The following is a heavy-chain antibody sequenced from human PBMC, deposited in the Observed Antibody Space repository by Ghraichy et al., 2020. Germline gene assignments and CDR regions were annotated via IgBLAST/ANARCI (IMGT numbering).Heavy chain of an antibody. V-gene: IGHV3-74*01. CDR2: INSDGGST. CDR1: GLTFSNYW. J-gene: IGHJ3*02. CDR3: VRDWGNVDTTNAFDI. D-gene: IGHD3-16*01. Sequence: GGSLRLSCAASGLTFSNYWMHWVRQAPGKGLEWVSRINSDGGSTTYADSVKGRFTISRDNAKDTLFLQMNSLRAEDTAVYYCVRDWGNVDTTNAFDIWGQGTMVTVSS.